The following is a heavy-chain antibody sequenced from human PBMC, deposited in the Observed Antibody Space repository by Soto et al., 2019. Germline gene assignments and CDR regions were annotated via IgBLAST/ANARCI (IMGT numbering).Heavy chain of an antibody. J-gene: IGHJ4*02. Sequence: ASVKVSCKASGYTFTNYAMHWVRQAPGQRLEWMGWINAGNGNTKYSQKFQGRVTITRDTSASTAYMELSSLRSEDTAAYYCARAERIMITFGGIYYFDYWGQGALVTVS. CDR1: GYTFTNYA. V-gene: IGHV1-3*01. D-gene: IGHD3-16*01. CDR2: INAGNGNT. CDR3: ARAERIMITFGGIYYFDY.